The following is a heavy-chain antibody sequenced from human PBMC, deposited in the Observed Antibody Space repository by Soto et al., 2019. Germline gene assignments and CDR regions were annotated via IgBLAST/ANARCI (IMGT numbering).Heavy chain of an antibody. Sequence: EASVKVSCKASGYSFSSYDINWVRQASGQGLEWMGWMNPKSGQTGYAPRFQGRVTMTGNTSINTAYMELSSLRSEDTAVYYCARDIGPALDWFGPWGQGTLVTVSS. CDR1: GYSFSSYD. CDR2: MNPKSGQT. CDR3: ARDIGPALDWFGP. J-gene: IGHJ5*02. V-gene: IGHV1-8*01. D-gene: IGHD5-18*01.